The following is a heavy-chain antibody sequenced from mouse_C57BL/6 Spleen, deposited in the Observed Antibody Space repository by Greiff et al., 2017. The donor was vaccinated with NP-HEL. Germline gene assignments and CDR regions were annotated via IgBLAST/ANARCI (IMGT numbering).Heavy chain of an antibody. J-gene: IGHJ4*01. V-gene: IGHV1-4*01. CDR2: INPSSGYT. CDR1: GYTFTSYT. Sequence: VQLQQSGAELARPGASVKMSCKASGYTFTSYTMHWVKQRPGQGLEWIGYINPSSGYTKYNQKFKDKATLTADKSSSTAYIQLNSLNSEDSAVYYCATFYYYGSSFLFAMDYWGQGTSVTVSS. D-gene: IGHD1-1*01. CDR3: ATFYYYGSSFLFAMDY.